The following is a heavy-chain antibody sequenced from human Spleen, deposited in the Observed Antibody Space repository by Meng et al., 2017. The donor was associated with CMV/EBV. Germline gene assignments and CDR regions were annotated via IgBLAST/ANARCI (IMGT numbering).Heavy chain of an antibody. CDR1: GYTFTGYY. CDR2: ISAYNGDT. V-gene: IGHV1-18*04. CDR3: ARGRGATSAKVWYYFDQ. Sequence: ASVKVSCKASGYTFTGYYMHWVRQAPGQGLEWMGWISAYNGDTNYAQKLQGRVTMTTDTSTSTAYMELRSLRSDDTAVYYCARGRGATSAKVWYYFDQWGQGTLVTVSS. D-gene: IGHD1-26*01. J-gene: IGHJ4*02.